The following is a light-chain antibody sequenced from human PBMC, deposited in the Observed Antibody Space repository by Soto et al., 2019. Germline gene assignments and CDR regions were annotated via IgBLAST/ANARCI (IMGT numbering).Light chain of an antibody. V-gene: IGKV1-8*01. CDR2: AAA. CDR3: QQYFSYPYT. Sequence: AIRMTQSPSSFSASTGDRVTITCRASQDISSYLAWYQQKVGKAPKLLIYAAATLQRGAPSRFSGSGSGTDFTLTISRLPSEDFATYYCQQYFSYPYTFGQGTKLEI. CDR1: QDISSY. J-gene: IGKJ2*01.